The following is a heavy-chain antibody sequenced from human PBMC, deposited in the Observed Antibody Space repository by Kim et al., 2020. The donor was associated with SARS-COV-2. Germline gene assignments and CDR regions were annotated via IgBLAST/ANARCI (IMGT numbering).Heavy chain of an antibody. J-gene: IGHJ4*02. V-gene: IGHV3-9*01. Sequence: GGSLRLSCAASGFTFGDYAMHWVRQAPGKGLEWVSGISWNSGSIGYADSVKGRFTISRDNAKNSLYLQMNSLRAEDTALYYCAKDPGYYDSSGYSTYFDYWGQGTLVTVSS. CDR2: ISWNSGSI. CDR1: GFTFGDYA. D-gene: IGHD3-22*01. CDR3: AKDPGYYDSSGYSTYFDY.